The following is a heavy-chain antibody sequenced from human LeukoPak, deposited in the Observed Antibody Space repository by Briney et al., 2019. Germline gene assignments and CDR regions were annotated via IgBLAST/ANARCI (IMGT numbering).Heavy chain of an antibody. CDR1: GGTFSSYA. J-gene: IGHJ5*02. V-gene: IGHV1-46*01. D-gene: IGHD6-19*01. Sequence: ASVKVSCKASGGTFSSYAISWVRQAPGQGLEWMGIINPSGGSTSYAQKFQGRVTMTRDMSTSTVYMELSSLRSEDTAVYYCARDQVAGRENWFDPWGQGTLVTVSS. CDR2: INPSGGST. CDR3: ARDQVAGRENWFDP.